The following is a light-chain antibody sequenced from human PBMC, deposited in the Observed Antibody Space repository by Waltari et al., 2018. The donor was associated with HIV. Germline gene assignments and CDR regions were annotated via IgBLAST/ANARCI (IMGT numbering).Light chain of an antibody. Sequence: QSALTQPASVSGSPGQSIHISCTGTSSYVGGCNYVSCNQHNPGKAPTLMIYYVSNRTSAVSHRCSASKSGNTASLTIAGLQAEDDADYYCSSYTSSSTGVFGGGTKLTVL. J-gene: IGLJ3*02. CDR1: SSYVGGCNY. CDR2: YVS. CDR3: SSYTSSSTGV. V-gene: IGLV2-14*03.